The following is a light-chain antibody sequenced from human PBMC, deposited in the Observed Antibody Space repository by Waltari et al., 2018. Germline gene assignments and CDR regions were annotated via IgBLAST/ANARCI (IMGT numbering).Light chain of an antibody. V-gene: IGKV1-5*01. CDR2: DAS. Sequence: DIQMTQSPSTLSASVGDRVTITCRASQSISSWLAWYQQKPGKAPKLLIYDASSLESGVPSRFSGSGSGTEFTLTISSLQPDDFATYYCQQFKSYPRTFGQGTRLE. CDR3: QQFKSYPRT. CDR1: QSISSW. J-gene: IGKJ5*01.